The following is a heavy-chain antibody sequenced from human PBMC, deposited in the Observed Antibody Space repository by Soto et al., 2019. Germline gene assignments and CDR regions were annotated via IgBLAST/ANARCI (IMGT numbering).Heavy chain of an antibody. J-gene: IGHJ6*02. CDR3: ARECRDYYDSSGPDYYYYGMDF. Sequence: SETLSLTCTVSGGSISSYYWSWIRQPPGKGLEWIGYIYYSGSTNYNPSLKSRVTISVDTSKNQFSLKLSSVTAAGTAVYYCARECRDYYDSSGPDYYYYGMDFWGQGTPVTVSS. V-gene: IGHV4-59*01. CDR1: GGSISSYY. CDR2: IYYSGST. D-gene: IGHD3-22*01.